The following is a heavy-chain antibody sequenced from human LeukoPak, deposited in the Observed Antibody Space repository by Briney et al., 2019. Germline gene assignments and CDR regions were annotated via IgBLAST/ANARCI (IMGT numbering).Heavy chain of an antibody. Sequence: GGSLRLSCAASGFTFSSYSMNWVRQAPGKGLEWVSSISSSSSYIYYADSVKGRFTISRDNAKNSLYLQMNSLRAEDTAVYYCAREGRWLQHLGYFDYWGQGTLVTVSS. CDR3: AREGRWLQHLGYFDY. J-gene: IGHJ4*02. CDR2: ISSSSSYI. CDR1: GFTFSSYS. V-gene: IGHV3-21*01. D-gene: IGHD5-24*01.